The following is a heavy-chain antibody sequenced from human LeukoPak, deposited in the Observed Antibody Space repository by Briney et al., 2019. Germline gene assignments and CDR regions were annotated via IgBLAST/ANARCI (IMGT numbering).Heavy chain of an antibody. J-gene: IGHJ4*02. D-gene: IGHD4-17*01. CDR2: INHSGST. CDR3: ARGYGDVRFDH. V-gene: IGHV4-34*01. Sequence: KSSETLSLTCAVYGGSFSGYYWSWIRQPPGKGLEWIGEINHSGSTNYNPSLKSRVTISVDTSKNQFSLKLSSVTAADTAVYYCARGYGDVRFDHWGQGTLVTVSS. CDR1: GGSFSGYY.